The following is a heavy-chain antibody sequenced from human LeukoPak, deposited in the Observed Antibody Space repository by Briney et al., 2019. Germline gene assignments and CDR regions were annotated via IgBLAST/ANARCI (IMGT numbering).Heavy chain of an antibody. CDR3: ASLHSSSWYFYYYYMDV. Sequence: GGSLRLSCAASGFTFSSYWMSWVRQAPGKGLEWVANIKQDGSEKYYVDSVKGRFTISRDNAKNSLYLQMNSLRAEDTAVYYCASLHSSSWYFYYYYMDVWGKGTTVTVSS. D-gene: IGHD6-13*01. J-gene: IGHJ6*03. CDR1: GFTFSSYW. CDR2: IKQDGSEK. V-gene: IGHV3-7*01.